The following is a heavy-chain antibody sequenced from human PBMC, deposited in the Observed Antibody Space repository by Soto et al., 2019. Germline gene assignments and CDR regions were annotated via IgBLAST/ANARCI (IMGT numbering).Heavy chain of an antibody. J-gene: IGHJ4*02. D-gene: IGHD1-26*01. CDR2: ISAYNGNT. CDR3: ARGETPIDY. Sequence: QVQLVQSGAEVKKPGASVKVSCKASGYTFTNFGISWVRQAHGQGLEWMGWISAYNGNTNYAQKFQGRVTMTTDTSTSTGYMELKSLRSDDTAMYYCARGETPIDYWGQGTLVTVSS. CDR1: GYTFTNFG. V-gene: IGHV1-18*01.